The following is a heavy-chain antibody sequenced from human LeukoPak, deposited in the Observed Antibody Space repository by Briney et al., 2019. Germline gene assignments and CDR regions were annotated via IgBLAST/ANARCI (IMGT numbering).Heavy chain of an antibody. D-gene: IGHD6-13*01. CDR3: ARHDHGIAANFDP. CDR2: IDPSDSYT. Sequence: GESLKISCKGSGYSFTSYWISWVRQMPGKGLEWMGRIDPSDSYTNYSPSFQGHVTISADKSISTAYLQWSSLKASDTAMYYCARHDHGIAANFDPWGQGTLVTVSS. CDR1: GYSFTSYW. V-gene: IGHV5-10-1*01. J-gene: IGHJ5*02.